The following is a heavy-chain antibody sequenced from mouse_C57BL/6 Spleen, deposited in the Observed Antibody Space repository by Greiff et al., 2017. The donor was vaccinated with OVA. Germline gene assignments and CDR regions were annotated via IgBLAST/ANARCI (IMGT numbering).Heavy chain of an antibody. CDR2: ISAGGSYT. J-gene: IGHJ4*01. CDR1: GFTFSSYA. CDR3: ARETPNAMDY. V-gene: IGHV5-4*01. Sequence: EVQLVQSGAGLVKPGGSLKLSCAASGFTFSSYAMPWVRQTPEQRLEWVATISAGGSYTYYPDNVKGRSTLTRDNAKNNLYLQMSHLKSEDTAMYYCARETPNAMDYWGQGTSVTVSS.